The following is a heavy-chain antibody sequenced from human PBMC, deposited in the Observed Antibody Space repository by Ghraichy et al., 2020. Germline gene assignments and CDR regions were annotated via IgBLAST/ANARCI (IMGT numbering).Heavy chain of an antibody. J-gene: IGHJ3*02. CDR1: GFTFSSYW. CDR3: ARPYFYGANDAFDI. Sequence: GGSLRLSCAASGFTFSSYWMSWVRQAPGKGLEWVANIKQDGSEKYYVDSVKGRFTISRDNAKNSLYLQMNSLRAEDTAVYYCARPYFYGANDAFDIWGQGTMVTVSS. V-gene: IGHV3-7*03. CDR2: IKQDGSEK. D-gene: IGHD4-17*01.